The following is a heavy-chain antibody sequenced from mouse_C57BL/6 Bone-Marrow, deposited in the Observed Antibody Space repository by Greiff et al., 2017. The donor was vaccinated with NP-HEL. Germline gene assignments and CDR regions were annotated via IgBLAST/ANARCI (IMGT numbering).Heavy chain of an antibody. V-gene: IGHV7-1*01. J-gene: IGHJ3*01. CDR1: GFTFSDFY. CDR2: SRNKANDYTT. CDR3: ARDALDPFAY. Sequence: EVQLVESGGGLVQSGRSLRLSCATSGFTFSDFYMEWVRQAPGQGLEWIAASRNKANDYTTEYSASVKGRFIVSRDTSQSILYLQMNALRAEDTAIYYCARDALDPFAYWGQGTLVTVSA.